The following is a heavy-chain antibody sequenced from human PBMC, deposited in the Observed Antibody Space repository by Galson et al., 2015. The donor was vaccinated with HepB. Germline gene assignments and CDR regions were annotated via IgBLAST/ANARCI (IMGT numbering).Heavy chain of an antibody. D-gene: IGHD4-17*01. CDR3: ARSPYGDHPY. CDR1: GGSISSSSYY. CDR2: INHSGRT. Sequence: LTCTVSGGSISSSSYYWGWIRQPPGKGLEWIGEINHSGRTKYNPSLKSRVTISVDTSKNQFSLKLTSVTAADTAVYYCARSPYGDHPYWGQGTLVTVSS. V-gene: IGHV4-39*07. J-gene: IGHJ4*02.